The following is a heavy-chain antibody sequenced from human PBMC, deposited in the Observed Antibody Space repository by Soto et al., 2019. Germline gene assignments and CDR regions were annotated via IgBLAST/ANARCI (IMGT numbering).Heavy chain of an antibody. CDR3: ARVPSLKLWFGELSSV. Sequence: SVKVSCKASGGTFSSYAISWVRQAPGQGLEWMGGIIPIFGTANYAQKFQGRVTITADESTSTAYMELSSLRSEDTAVYYCARVPSLKLWFGELSSVWGQGTTVTVSS. V-gene: IGHV1-69*13. CDR1: GGTFSSYA. CDR2: IIPIFGTA. J-gene: IGHJ6*02. D-gene: IGHD3-10*01.